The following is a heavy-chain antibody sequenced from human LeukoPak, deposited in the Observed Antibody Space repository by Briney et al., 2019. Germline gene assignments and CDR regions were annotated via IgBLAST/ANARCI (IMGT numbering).Heavy chain of an antibody. CDR3: AARYYGSGSYHAFDI. Sequence: GRSLRLSCSASGFIFSDYGMHWVRQAPGKGLEWVAVISYDGSNKYYADSVKGRFTISRDNSKNTLYLQMNSLRAEDTAVYYCAARYYGSGSYHAFDIWGQGTMVTVSS. J-gene: IGHJ3*02. D-gene: IGHD3-10*01. CDR2: ISYDGSNK. CDR1: GFIFSDYG. V-gene: IGHV3-30*03.